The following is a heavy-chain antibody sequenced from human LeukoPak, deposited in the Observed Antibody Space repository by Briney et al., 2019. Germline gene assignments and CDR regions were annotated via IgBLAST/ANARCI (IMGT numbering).Heavy chain of an antibody. J-gene: IGHJ6*02. CDR2: ISYDGSNK. CDR1: GFTFSSYG. Sequence: SGGSLRLSCAASGFTFSSYGMHWVRQAPGKGLEWVAVISYDGSNKYYADSVKGRFTISRDNSKNTLYLQMNSLRADDTAVYYCAKVANYGDPRYYGMDVWGQGTTVTVSS. CDR3: AKVANYGDPRYYGMDV. V-gene: IGHV3-30*18. D-gene: IGHD4-17*01.